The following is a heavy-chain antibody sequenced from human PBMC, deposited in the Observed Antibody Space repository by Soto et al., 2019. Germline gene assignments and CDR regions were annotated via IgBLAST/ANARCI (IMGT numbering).Heavy chain of an antibody. CDR1: GASISNSDNY. D-gene: IGHD3-3*01. Sequence: SETLSLTCTVSGASISNSDNYWSWIRQPPGKGLEWIGYIYYSGSTYYNPSLKSRVTMSVDTSKNQFSLKLSSVTAADTAVYYCFSLFWSGYHLFDPRGQRTLVTVSS. CDR2: IYYSGST. CDR3: FSLFWSGYHLFDP. V-gene: IGHV4-30-4*01. J-gene: IGHJ5*02.